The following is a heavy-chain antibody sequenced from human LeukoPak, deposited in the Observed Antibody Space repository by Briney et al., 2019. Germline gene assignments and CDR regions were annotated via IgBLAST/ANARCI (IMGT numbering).Heavy chain of an antibody. Sequence: GESLKISCKGSGYSFTSYWIGCVRQMPGKGLQWMGIIYPGDSDTRYSPSFQGQVTISADKSISTAYLQWSSLKASDTAMYYCARRGYSYGYVLPFDYWGQGTLVTVSS. CDR1: GYSFTSYW. J-gene: IGHJ4*02. CDR3: ARRGYSYGYVLPFDY. CDR2: IYPGDSDT. D-gene: IGHD5-18*01. V-gene: IGHV5-51*01.